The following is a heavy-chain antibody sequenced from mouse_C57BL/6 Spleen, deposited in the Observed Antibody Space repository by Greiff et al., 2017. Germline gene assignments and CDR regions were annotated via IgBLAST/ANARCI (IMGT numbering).Heavy chain of an antibody. D-gene: IGHD2-4*01. Sequence: EVQLVESGGGLVQPKGSLKLSCAASGFTFNTYAMHWVRQAPGKGLEWVARIRSKSSNYATYYADAVKDRFTISRDDSQSMLYLQMNNLKTEDTAMYYCVREGGDYDGYYFDYWGQGTTLTVSS. J-gene: IGHJ2*01. CDR1: GFTFNTYA. CDR3: VREGGDYDGYYFDY. V-gene: IGHV10-3*01. CDR2: IRSKSSNYAT.